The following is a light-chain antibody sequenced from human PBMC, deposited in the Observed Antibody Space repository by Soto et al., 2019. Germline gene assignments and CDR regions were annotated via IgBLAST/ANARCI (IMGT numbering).Light chain of an antibody. V-gene: IGLV1-44*01. J-gene: IGLJ3*02. Sequence: QAVVTQPPSASGTPGQRVTISCSGSSSNIGTNTINWYQQLPGTAPKLLIHTNNLRPSGVPDRFSGSKSGTSASLAISGLQSEDEADYYCAAWDASLNGWVFGGGTKVTVL. CDR2: TNN. CDR1: SSNIGTNT. CDR3: AAWDASLNGWV.